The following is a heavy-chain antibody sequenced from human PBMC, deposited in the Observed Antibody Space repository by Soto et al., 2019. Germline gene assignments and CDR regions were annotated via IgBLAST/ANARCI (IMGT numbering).Heavy chain of an antibody. CDR1: GFTFSSYS. CDR2: ISSSSSYI. D-gene: IGHD2-21*01. Sequence: GGSLRLSCAASGFTFSSYSMNWVRQAPGKGLEWVSSISSSSSYIYYADSVKGRFTISRDNAKNSLYLQMNSLRAEDTAVYYCARDTRGTAISDYWGQGTLVTVSS. V-gene: IGHV3-21*01. CDR3: ARDTRGTAISDY. J-gene: IGHJ4*02.